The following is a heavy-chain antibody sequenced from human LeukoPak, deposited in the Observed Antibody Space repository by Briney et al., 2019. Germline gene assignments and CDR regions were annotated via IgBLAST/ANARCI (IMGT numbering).Heavy chain of an antibody. J-gene: IGHJ5*02. CDR1: GYTFTSYG. CDR2: ISAYNGNT. CDR3: ARGNIFCSSTSCSYSGANWFDP. D-gene: IGHD2-2*01. V-gene: IGHV1-18*01. Sequence: ASVKVSCKASGYTFTSYGINWVRQAPGQGLEWMGWISAYNGNTNYAQKLQGRVTMTTDTSTSTAYMELRSLRSDDTAVYYCARGNIFCSSTSCSYSGANWFDPWGQGTLVTVSS.